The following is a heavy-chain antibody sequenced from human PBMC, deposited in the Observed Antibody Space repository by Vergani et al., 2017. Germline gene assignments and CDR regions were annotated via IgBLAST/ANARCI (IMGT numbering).Heavy chain of an antibody. D-gene: IGHD2-15*01. CDR3: THRQDCGVGHCYDDY. J-gene: IGHJ4*02. Sequence: QITLKESGPTLVKPTQTLTLTCTFSGFSLTTRGVAVGWIRQPPGKALEWLAIVFWDDDKRYSPSLRNRVTITRDTSRNQVVLTMTNIDPVDTATYYCTHRQDCGVGHCYDDYWGQGTLVTVSS. V-gene: IGHV2-5*02. CDR2: VFWDDDK. CDR1: GFSLTTRGVA.